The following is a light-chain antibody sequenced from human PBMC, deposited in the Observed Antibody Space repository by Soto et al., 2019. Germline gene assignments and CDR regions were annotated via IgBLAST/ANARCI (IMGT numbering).Light chain of an antibody. CDR3: QQRSDWPST. Sequence: EIELTQSPATLSLSPGERATLSCRASQSVSTYFAWYQQKPGQAPRLLIYDSSNRATGIPARFSGSGSGTDFTLTISSLEPEDFEVYYCQQRSDWPSTFGGGTKVEIK. J-gene: IGKJ4*01. CDR2: DSS. CDR1: QSVSTY. V-gene: IGKV3-11*01.